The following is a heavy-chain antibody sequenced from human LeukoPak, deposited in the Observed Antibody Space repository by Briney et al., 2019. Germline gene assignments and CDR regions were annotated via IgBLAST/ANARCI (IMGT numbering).Heavy chain of an antibody. CDR3: AWDIVVLPAAIRKDVAYYYYGMDV. CDR2: IIPILGIA. D-gene: IGHD2-2*01. CDR1: GGTFSSYA. Sequence: SVKVSCKASGGTFSSYAINWVRQAPGQGLEWMGRIIPILGIANYAQKFQGRVTITADKSTSTAYMELSSLRSEDTAVYYCAWDIVVLPAAIRKDVAYYYYGMDVWGQGTTVTVSS. V-gene: IGHV1-69*04. J-gene: IGHJ6*02.